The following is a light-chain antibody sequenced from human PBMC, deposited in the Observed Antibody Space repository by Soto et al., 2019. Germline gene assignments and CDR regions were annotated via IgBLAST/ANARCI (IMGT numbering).Light chain of an antibody. V-gene: IGLV2-14*01. J-gene: IGLJ1*01. CDR2: EVR. Sequence: QSVLTEPASVSGSPGQSITISCTGTSGDVGGYDYVSWYQQRPGKAPKLMIYEVRYRPSGVSNRFSGSKSGNTASLTISGLQAEDEAVYYCCSYTRTSNHYFFGSGTKVTVL. CDR1: SGDVGGYDY. CDR3: CSYTRTSNHYF.